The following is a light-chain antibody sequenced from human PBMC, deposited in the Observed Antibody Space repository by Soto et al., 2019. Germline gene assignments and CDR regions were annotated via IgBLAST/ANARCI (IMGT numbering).Light chain of an antibody. CDR3: QQYYSYPRT. CDR1: QSISTW. Sequence: DTQMTQSPSTLSASIGDRVTITCRASQSISTWLAWYQQKPGKAPKLLIYAASTLQSGVPSRFSGSGSGTDFTLTISCLQSEDFATYYCQQYYSYPRTSGQGTKVDIK. CDR2: AAS. V-gene: IGKV1-5*01. J-gene: IGKJ1*01.